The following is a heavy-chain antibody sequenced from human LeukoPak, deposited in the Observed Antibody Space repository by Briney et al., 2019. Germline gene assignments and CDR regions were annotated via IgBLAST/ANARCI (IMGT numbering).Heavy chain of an antibody. D-gene: IGHD7-27*01. V-gene: IGHV1-18*01. CDR2: ISAYNGDT. J-gene: IGHJ4*02. CDR1: GYIFAHNG. CDR3: ARGPPNWGYDY. Sequence: ASVKVSCKTSGYIFAHNGISWVRQAPGQGPEWMGWISAYNGDTNYAQNFQGRVTMTRDTSTSTVYMELRSLRSDDTAVYYCARGPPNWGYDYWGPGTLVTVSS.